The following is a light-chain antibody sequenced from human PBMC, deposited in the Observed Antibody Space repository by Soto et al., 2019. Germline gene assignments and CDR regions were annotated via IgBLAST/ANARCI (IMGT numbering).Light chain of an antibody. CDR1: SSSIGSNY. Sequence: QALLTLPPSVSAAPSQKVTISCSLGSSSIGSNYVSLYRQLPVTAPKLLIYDDNKRPSEIPDRLSGSKSGTAATLGITGLQTGDEADYYCGTWDSSLSAGVFGGGTKVTV. CDR3: GTWDSSLSAGV. CDR2: DDN. J-gene: IGLJ2*01. V-gene: IGLV1-51*01.